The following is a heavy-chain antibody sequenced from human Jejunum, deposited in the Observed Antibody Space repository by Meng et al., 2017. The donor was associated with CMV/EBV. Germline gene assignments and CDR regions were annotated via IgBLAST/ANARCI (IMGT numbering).Heavy chain of an antibody. CDR2: MNSDGSTT. CDR1: GFTFSTYW. D-gene: IGHD2-2*01. V-gene: IGHV3-74*01. CDR3: ATAGQYRLDN. J-gene: IGHJ4*01. Sequence: VELVWSGGSLFRAGGSVGLYLSSSGFTFSTYWMHWVRQGPGEGLVWVSRMNSDGSTTDYADSVKGRFTISRDNAKNTLYLQMNSLRVDDTAVYYCATAGQYRLDNWGHGTLVTVSS.